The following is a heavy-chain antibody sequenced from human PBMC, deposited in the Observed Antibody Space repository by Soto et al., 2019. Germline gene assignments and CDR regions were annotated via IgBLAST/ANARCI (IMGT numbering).Heavy chain of an antibody. J-gene: IGHJ4*02. CDR1: GGTFSSYA. Sequence: QVQLVQSGAEVKKPGSSVKVSCKASGGTFSSYAISWVRQAPGQGLEWMGGIIPIFGTANYAQKFQGRVTITADESTSTGYMELSSLRYEDNAVYYCARDRYYDSSGYYYSAYWGQGTLVTVSS. V-gene: IGHV1-69*01. CDR2: IIPIFGTA. D-gene: IGHD3-22*01. CDR3: ARDRYYDSSGYYYSAY.